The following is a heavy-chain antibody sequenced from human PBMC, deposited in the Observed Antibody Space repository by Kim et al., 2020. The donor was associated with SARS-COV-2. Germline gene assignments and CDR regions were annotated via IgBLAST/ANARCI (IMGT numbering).Heavy chain of an antibody. J-gene: IGHJ4*02. CDR2: IYYSGST. CDR1: GGSISSSSYY. D-gene: IGHD6-6*01. CDR3: ARHSSSFIGDYFDY. V-gene: IGHV4-39*01. Sequence: SETLSLTCTVSGGSISSSSYYWGWIRQPPGKGLEWIGSIYYSGSTYHNPSLKSRVTISVDTSKNQFSLKLSSVTAADTAVYYCARHSSSFIGDYFDYWGQGTLVTVSS.